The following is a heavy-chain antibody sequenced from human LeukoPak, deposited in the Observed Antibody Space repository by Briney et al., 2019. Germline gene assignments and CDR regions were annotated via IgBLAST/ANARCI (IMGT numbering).Heavy chain of an antibody. Sequence: GGSPRLSCAASGFTFSNAWMSWVRQAPGKGLEWVGRIKSKTDGGTTDYAAPVKGRFTISRDDSKNTLYLQMNSLKTEDTAVYYCTTQRYCSGGSCSDYWGQGTLVTVSS. CDR2: IKSKTDGGTT. D-gene: IGHD2-15*01. CDR3: TTQRYCSGGSCSDY. V-gene: IGHV3-15*01. J-gene: IGHJ4*02. CDR1: GFTFSNAW.